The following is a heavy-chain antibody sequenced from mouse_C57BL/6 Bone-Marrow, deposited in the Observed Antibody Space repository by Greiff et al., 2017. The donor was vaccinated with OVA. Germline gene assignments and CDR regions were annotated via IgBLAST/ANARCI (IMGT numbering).Heavy chain of an antibody. CDR1: GFTFNTYA. D-gene: IGHD3-1*01. Sequence: EVQLVESGGGLVQPKGSLKLSCAASGFTFNTYAMHWVRQAPGKGLEWVARIRRKSSNYATYYADSVKDRFTISREDSQSMLYLQMNNLKTEDTAMYYCVRGATDFDDWGQGTTLTVSS. V-gene: IGHV10-3*01. CDR2: IRRKSSNYAT. CDR3: VRGATDFDD. J-gene: IGHJ2*01.